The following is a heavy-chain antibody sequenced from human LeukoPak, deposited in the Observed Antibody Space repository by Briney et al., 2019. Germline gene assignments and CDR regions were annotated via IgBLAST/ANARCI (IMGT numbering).Heavy chain of an antibody. V-gene: IGHV1-69*05. Sequence: ASVKVSCKVSGYTLTELSMHWVRQAPGQGLEWMGGIIPIFGTANYAQKFQGRVTITTDESTSTAYMELSSLRSEDTAVYYCATAACTSCYIGGWFDPWGQGTLVTVSS. J-gene: IGHJ5*02. CDR3: ATAACTSCYIGGWFDP. CDR2: IIPIFGTA. D-gene: IGHD2-2*02. CDR1: GYTLTELS.